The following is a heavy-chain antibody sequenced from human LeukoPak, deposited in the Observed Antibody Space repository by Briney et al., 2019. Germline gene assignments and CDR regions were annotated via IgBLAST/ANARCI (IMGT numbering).Heavy chain of an antibody. CDR3: ARGYCSSTSCTTYDAFDI. Sequence: ASVKVSCKASGYTFTSYGMHWVRQAPGQRLEWMGWINAGNGNTKYSQEFQGRVTITRDTSASTAYMELSSLRSEDMAVYYCARGYCSSTSCTTYDAFDIWGQGTMVTVSS. J-gene: IGHJ3*02. CDR2: INAGNGNT. CDR1: GYTFTSYG. V-gene: IGHV1-3*03. D-gene: IGHD2-2*01.